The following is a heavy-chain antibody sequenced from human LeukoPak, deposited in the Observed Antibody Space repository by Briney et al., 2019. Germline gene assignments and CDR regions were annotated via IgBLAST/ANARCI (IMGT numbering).Heavy chain of an antibody. Sequence: GSLRLSCAASGFTFSNYWMSWVRQAPGKGLEWVANIKQDGSEKYYVDSVKGRFTISRDNAKNSLYLQMNSLRAEDTAVYYCARERYYYDSSGYYGLYYFDYWGQGTLVTVSS. J-gene: IGHJ4*02. D-gene: IGHD3-22*01. V-gene: IGHV3-7*01. CDR2: IKQDGSEK. CDR1: GFTFSNYW. CDR3: ARERYYYDSSGYYGLYYFDY.